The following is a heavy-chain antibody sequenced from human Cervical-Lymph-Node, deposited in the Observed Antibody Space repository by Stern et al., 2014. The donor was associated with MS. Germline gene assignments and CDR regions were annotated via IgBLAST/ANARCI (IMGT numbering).Heavy chain of an antibody. D-gene: IGHD3-9*01. J-gene: IGHJ3*02. V-gene: IGHV1-69*09. CDR2: IIPILGIA. CDR1: GGTFSSYT. Sequence: QVQLVESGAEVKKPGSSGKVSCKASGGTFSSYTISWVRQAPGQGLEWMGRIIPILGIANYAQKCQGRVTITADKSTSTAYMELSSLRSEDTAVYYCARDLVKAWSHLDAFDIWGQGTMVTVSS. CDR3: ARDLVKAWSHLDAFDI.